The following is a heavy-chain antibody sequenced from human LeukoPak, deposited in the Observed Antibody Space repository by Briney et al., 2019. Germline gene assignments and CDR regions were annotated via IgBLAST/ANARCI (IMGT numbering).Heavy chain of an antibody. D-gene: IGHD6-19*01. Sequence: AVKVSCKSSEGTFTSYAISWVRQPPGQGLEWMGGIIPIFGTANYAQTFQGRVTITADESTSTAYMELSSLRSEDTAVYYCAGAQSSSGWYVYDDFDIWGQGTMVTVSS. CDR3: AGAQSSSGWYVYDDFDI. CDR1: EGTFTSYA. J-gene: IGHJ3*02. CDR2: IIPIFGTA. V-gene: IGHV1-69*13.